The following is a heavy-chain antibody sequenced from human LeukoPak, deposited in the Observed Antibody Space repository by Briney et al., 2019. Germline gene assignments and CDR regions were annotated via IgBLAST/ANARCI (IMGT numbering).Heavy chain of an antibody. CDR2: IIPIFGTA. Sequence: ASVKVSCKASGGTFSSYAISWVRQAPGQGLEWMGGIIPIFGTANYAQKFQGRVTITADESTSTAYMELSSLRSEDTAVYYCARGSSNWSAFDSWGQGTLVAVSS. CDR3: ARGSSNWSAFDS. CDR1: GGTFSSYA. V-gene: IGHV1-69*01. J-gene: IGHJ4*02. D-gene: IGHD6-13*01.